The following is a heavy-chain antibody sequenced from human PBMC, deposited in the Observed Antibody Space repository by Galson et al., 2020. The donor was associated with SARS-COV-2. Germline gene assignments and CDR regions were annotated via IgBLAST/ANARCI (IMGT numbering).Heavy chain of an antibody. CDR2: MNPNSGNT. J-gene: IGHJ4*02. Sequence: ASVKVSCKTSGYSFTSYDINWVRQATGQGLEWMGWMNPNSGNTGYAQKFEGRVTMTRNTSIRTAYMELSSLRSEDTAVYYCARSIAAGGSGYWGQGTLVTVSS. CDR3: ARSIAAGGSGY. D-gene: IGHD3-10*01. V-gene: IGHV1-8*01. CDR1: GYSFTSYD.